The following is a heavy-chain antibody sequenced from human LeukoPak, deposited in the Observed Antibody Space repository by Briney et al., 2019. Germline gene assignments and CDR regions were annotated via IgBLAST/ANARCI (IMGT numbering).Heavy chain of an antibody. CDR1: GGSISSGSYY. V-gene: IGHV4-61*02. CDR2: IYTSGST. J-gene: IGHJ4*02. CDR3: ASGAVAGAYFDY. D-gene: IGHD6-19*01. Sequence: SQTLSLTCTVSGGSISSGSYYWSWIRQPAGKGLEWIGRIYTSGSTNYNPSLKSRVTISVDTSKNQFSLKLSSVTAADTAVYYCASGAVAGAYFDYWGQGTLVTVSS.